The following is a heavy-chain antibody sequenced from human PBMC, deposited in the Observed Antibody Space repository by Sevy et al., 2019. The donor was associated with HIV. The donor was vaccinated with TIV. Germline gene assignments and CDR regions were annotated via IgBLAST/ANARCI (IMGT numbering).Heavy chain of an antibody. J-gene: IGHJ4*02. D-gene: IGHD6-6*01. CDR1: GFTFGSYW. Sequence: GGSLRLSCAASGFTFGSYWMTWVRQAPGKGLEWVANIKEDGSGRFYVDSVRGRFTVSRDNAKKTLYLQMNNLRGEDTALYYCARLYSSSSSRGLDNWGQGALVTVSS. V-gene: IGHV3-7*01. CDR2: IKEDGSGR. CDR3: ARLYSSSSSRGLDN.